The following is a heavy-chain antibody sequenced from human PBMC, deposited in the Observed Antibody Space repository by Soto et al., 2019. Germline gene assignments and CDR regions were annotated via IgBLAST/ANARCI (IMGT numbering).Heavy chain of an antibody. D-gene: IGHD5-12*01. CDR3: AKASGSTGAVDIFDY. CDR1: GFIFNDDF. Sequence: GGSLRLSCEASGFIFNDDFLDWVRQAPGKGLEWIGRIRDKTNRYTTEYAASVKGRFTISRDDSKKSLYLQMNSLKTEDTAVYYCAKASGSTGAVDIFDYWGQGTLVTVSS. J-gene: IGHJ4*02. CDR2: IRDKTNRYTT. V-gene: IGHV3-72*01.